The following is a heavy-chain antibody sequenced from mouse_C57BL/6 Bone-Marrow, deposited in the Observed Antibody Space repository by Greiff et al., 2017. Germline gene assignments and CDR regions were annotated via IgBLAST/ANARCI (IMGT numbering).Heavy chain of an antibody. Sequence: QVQLQQSGAELVRPGSSVKLSCKASGYTFTSYWMHWVKQSPIQGLEWIGNIDPSDSDTHYNQKFKDKATLTVDKSSSTAYMQLSSLTSEDSAVYYCARGRRRCDYWGQGTSLTVSA. CDR3: ARGRRRCDY. CDR2: IDPSDSDT. D-gene: IGHD2-12*01. CDR1: GYTFTSYW. J-gene: IGHJ2*03. V-gene: IGHV1-52*01.